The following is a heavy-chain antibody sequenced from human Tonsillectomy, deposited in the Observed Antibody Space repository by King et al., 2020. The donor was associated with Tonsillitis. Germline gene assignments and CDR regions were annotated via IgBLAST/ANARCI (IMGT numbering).Heavy chain of an antibody. D-gene: IGHD3-22*01. J-gene: IGHJ3*02. Sequence: VQLVESGGGLVQPGRSLRLSCAASGFTFDDYAMHWVRQAPGKGLEWVSGISWNSGSIGYADSVKGRFIISRDNAKYSLYLQMNSLRAEDTALYYCAKDTYYFDSSGYPQIYDAFDIWGQGTMVTVSS. V-gene: IGHV3-9*01. CDR3: AKDTYYFDSSGYPQIYDAFDI. CDR2: ISWNSGSI. CDR1: GFTFDDYA.